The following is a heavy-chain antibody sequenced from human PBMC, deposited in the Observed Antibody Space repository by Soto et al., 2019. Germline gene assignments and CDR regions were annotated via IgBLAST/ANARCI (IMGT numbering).Heavy chain of an antibody. CDR1: GFTFSSYA. CDR3: AKDLIPLIAMMSRPDFWSAFDY. CDR2: ISGSGGST. D-gene: IGHD3-3*01. V-gene: IGHV3-23*01. J-gene: IGHJ4*02. Sequence: GGSLRLSCAASGFTFSSYAMSWVRQAPGKGLEWVSAISGSGGSTYYADSVKGRFTISRDNSKNTLYLQMNSLRAEDTAVYYCAKDLIPLIAMMSRPDFWSAFDYWGQGTLVTVSS.